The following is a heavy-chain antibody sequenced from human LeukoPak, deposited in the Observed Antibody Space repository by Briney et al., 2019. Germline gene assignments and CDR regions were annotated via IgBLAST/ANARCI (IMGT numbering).Heavy chain of an antibody. J-gene: IGHJ4*02. V-gene: IGHV3-23*01. CDR3: ASRQRYDIDY. CDR1: GFTFSSFA. Sequence: PGGSLRLSCAASGFTFSSFAMTWVRQAPGKGLEWVSVINTGGGTTDYADSVRGRFTISRDNSKNTLYLQMNSLRAEDTAVYYCASRQRYDIDYWGQGTLVTVSS. D-gene: IGHD3-9*01. CDR2: INTGGGTT.